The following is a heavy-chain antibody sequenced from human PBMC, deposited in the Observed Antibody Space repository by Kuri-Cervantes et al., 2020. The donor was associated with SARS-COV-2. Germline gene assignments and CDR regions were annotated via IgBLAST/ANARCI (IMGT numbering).Heavy chain of an antibody. Sequence: GGSLRLSCAASGVTLSGAAKHWVRSAQGKGREWVGRIRSKANSYATAYAASVKGRFTISRDDSKNTAYLQMNSLKTEGTAVYYGTRELISGGCSSTRCYTAYSYYYMDVWGKGTTVTVSS. CDR3: TRELISGGCSSTRCYTAYSYYYMDV. V-gene: IGHV3-73*01. J-gene: IGHJ6*03. CDR2: IRSKANSYAT. CDR1: GVTLSGAA. D-gene: IGHD2-2*02.